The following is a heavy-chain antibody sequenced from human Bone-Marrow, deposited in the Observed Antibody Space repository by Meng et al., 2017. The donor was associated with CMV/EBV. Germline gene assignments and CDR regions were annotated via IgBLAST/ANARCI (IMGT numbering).Heavy chain of an antibody. CDR2: ISWDSGTI. CDR3: AKGYCSSPSCLFDD. D-gene: IGHD2-2*01. J-gene: IGHJ4*02. V-gene: IGHV3-9*03. CDR1: GFTFGDYA. Sequence: SLKISCAASGFTFGDYAMHWVRQLPGKGLEWVSGISWDSGTIDYADSVKGRFTISRDNAKKTLYLQMNSLRADDMALYFCAKGYCSSPSCLFDDWGQGTLVTVSS.